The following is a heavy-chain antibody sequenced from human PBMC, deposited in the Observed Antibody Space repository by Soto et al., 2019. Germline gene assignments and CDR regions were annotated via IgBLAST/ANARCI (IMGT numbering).Heavy chain of an antibody. CDR3: ARLGVIPGTMTRPYYYFAMDV. CDR1: EFTFSYYS. CDR2: ISGSSAAI. J-gene: IGHJ6*02. D-gene: IGHD3-22*01. Sequence: QPGGSLRLSCAASEFTFSYYSMNWVRQAPGKGLEWVSYISGSSAAIYYADSVKGRFTVSRDNAKNSLYLQLNSLRDEDTAVYYCARLGVIPGTMTRPYYYFAMDVWGRGTPVTVSS. V-gene: IGHV3-48*02.